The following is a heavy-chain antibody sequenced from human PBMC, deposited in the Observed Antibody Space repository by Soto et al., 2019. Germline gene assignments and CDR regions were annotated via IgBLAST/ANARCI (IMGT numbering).Heavy chain of an antibody. CDR3: SSTIDCDFCSGCCAVPYYYGMDV. J-gene: IGHJ6*04. V-gene: IGHV1-8*01. CDR2: MNPNSGNT. D-gene: IGHD3-3*01. Sequence: ASVKVSCKACGDTFTSYDINWLRQATGQGREWMGWMNPNSGNTDYAQKLQGRVTMTRNTSISTAYMELSSLSSKDKDVYEYSSTIDCDFCSGCCAVPYYYGMDVWGKGTTVTVSS. CDR1: GDTFTSYD.